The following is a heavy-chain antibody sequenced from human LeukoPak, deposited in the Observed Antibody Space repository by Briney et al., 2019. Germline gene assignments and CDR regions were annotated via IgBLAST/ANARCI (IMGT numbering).Heavy chain of an antibody. CDR2: IWYDGSNK. V-gene: IGHV3-33*01. CDR1: GFTFSSYG. Sequence: PGRSLRLSCAASGFTFSSYGMHWVRQAPGKGLEWVAVIWYDGSNKHYADSVKGRFTISRDNSKNTLYLQMNSLRAEDTAVYYCARDRNWGSGGAFDIWGQGTMVTVSS. D-gene: IGHD7-27*01. J-gene: IGHJ3*02. CDR3: ARDRNWGSGGAFDI.